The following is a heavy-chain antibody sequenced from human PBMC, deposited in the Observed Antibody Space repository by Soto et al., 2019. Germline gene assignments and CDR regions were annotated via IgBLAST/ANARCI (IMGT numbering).Heavy chain of an antibody. CDR3: ASGRIVASIHDAFEI. V-gene: IGHV1-18*01. CDR2: ISAYNGKR. CDR1: GYDFTSYG. D-gene: IGHD2-21*01. Sequence: QGQLLQSGDEVKKPGASVRVSCRASGYDFTSYGISWVRQAPGQGLEWVSWISAYNGKRDTAQKFQVRVTMTLDTSTDTAHMELGDLTSADTAVYYCASGRIVASIHDAFEIWGHGTMVAVSS. J-gene: IGHJ3*02.